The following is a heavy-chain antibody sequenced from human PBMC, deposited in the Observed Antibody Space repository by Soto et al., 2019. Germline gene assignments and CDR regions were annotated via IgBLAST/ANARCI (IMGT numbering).Heavy chain of an antibody. V-gene: IGHV3-15*01. J-gene: IGHJ1*01. D-gene: IGHD4-4*01. Sequence: LSRLPKNTRKGLEWVGRIKSKTDGGTTDYAAPVKGRFTISRDDSKNTLYLQMNSLKTEDTAVYYCTTDEHSNYPPGFQHWRQGTLVIVSS. CDR3: TTDEHSNYPPGFQH. CDR2: IKSKTDGGTT.